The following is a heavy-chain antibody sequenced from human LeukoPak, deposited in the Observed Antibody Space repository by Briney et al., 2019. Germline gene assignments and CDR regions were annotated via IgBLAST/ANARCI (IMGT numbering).Heavy chain of an antibody. V-gene: IGHV3-30-3*01. J-gene: IGHJ4*02. Sequence: GGSLRLSCAASGFTFSSYWMSWVRQAPGKGLEWVAVISYDGSNKYYADSVKGRFTISRDNSKNTLYLQMNSLRAEDTAVYCCATNDYDILTGYFYWGQGTLVTVSS. CDR1: GFTFSSYW. D-gene: IGHD3-9*01. CDR2: ISYDGSNK. CDR3: ATNDYDILTGYFY.